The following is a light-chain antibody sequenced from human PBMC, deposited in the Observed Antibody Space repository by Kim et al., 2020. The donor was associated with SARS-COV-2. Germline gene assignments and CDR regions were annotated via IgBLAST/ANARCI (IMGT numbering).Light chain of an antibody. Sequence: DIQMTQSPSSLSASVGDRITITCQASQDINNYLNWYQQKPGKAPKLLIYDTSNLETGVPSRFSGSGSATDFTFTISSLQPEDTATYYCQQYANQYTFGQETKLEI. CDR3: QQYANQYT. CDR1: QDINNY. V-gene: IGKV1-33*01. CDR2: DTS. J-gene: IGKJ2*01.